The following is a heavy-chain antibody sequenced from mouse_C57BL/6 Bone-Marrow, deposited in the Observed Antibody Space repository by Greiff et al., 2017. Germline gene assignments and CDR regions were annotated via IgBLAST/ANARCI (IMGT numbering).Heavy chain of an antibody. J-gene: IGHJ2*01. V-gene: IGHV14-1*01. Sequence: VQLQQSGAELVRPGASVKLSCTASGFTFTDYYMHWVKQRPEQGLEWIGRIDPEDGDTEYAPKFQGKATMTADTSSNTAYLQLRRLTSEDTAVYYCTTEKCPVYFDYWGQGTTLTVSS. CDR1: GFTFTDYY. CDR3: TTEKCPVYFDY. CDR2: IDPEDGDT.